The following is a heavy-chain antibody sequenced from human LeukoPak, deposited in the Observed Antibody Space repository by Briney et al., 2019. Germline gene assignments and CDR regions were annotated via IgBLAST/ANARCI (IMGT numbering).Heavy chain of an antibody. D-gene: IGHD2-21*02. Sequence: SETLSLTCTVSGGSISSYNWSWIRQPPGKGLEWIGEINHSGSTNYNPSLKSRVTISVDTSKNQFSLKLSSVTAADTAVYYCARLLSVRVTYLSSTDYWGQGTLVTVSS. V-gene: IGHV4-34*01. CDR1: GGSISSYN. J-gene: IGHJ4*02. CDR3: ARLLSVRVTYLSSTDY. CDR2: INHSGST.